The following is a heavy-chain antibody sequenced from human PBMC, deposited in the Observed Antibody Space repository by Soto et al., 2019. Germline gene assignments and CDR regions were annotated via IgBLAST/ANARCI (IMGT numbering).Heavy chain of an antibody. Sequence: GASVKLSCKASGFTFTNSAVQWMRQARGHRPEWIGWIVVGSGDTSCAQKFQERVTITRDMSTSTAYMELSSLTSDDTAVYYCAAGPRYTGWSALGVYWAPGTLVIGSA. D-gene: IGHD6-19*01. V-gene: IGHV1-58*01. CDR1: GFTFTNSA. CDR2: IVVGSGDT. CDR3: AAGPRYTGWSALGVY. J-gene: IGHJ4*02.